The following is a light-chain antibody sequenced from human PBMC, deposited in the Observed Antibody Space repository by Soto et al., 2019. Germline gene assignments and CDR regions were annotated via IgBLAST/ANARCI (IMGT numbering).Light chain of an antibody. Sequence: QSVLTQAPSASGTPGQRVTISCSGNSFNIGSNYVYWYQQLPGTAPKLVIFRNDQRPSGIPDRISGSKSGTSASLAISGLRSEDEADYYCSAWDDSLSGYVFGTGTKLTVL. CDR2: RND. CDR3: SAWDDSLSGYV. V-gene: IGLV1-47*01. J-gene: IGLJ1*01. CDR1: SFNIGSNY.